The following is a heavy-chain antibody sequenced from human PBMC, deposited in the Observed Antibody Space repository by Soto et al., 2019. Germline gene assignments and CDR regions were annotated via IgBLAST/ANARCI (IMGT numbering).Heavy chain of an antibody. CDR1: GLSFSNYE. CDR2: ISSGGDTI. V-gene: IGHV3-48*03. Sequence: LRLSCAASGLSFSNYEMNWVRQAPGKGLEWVAYISSGGDTIHYADSVRGRFTVSRDNARNSLSLQMNTLRVEDTALYYCARDRAAGGYWGQGTLVTVSS. D-gene: IGHD6-13*01. CDR3: ARDRAAGGY. J-gene: IGHJ4*02.